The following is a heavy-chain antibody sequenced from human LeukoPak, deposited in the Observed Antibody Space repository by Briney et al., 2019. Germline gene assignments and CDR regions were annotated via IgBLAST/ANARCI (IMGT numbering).Heavy chain of an antibody. CDR1: GFTLSSTA. CDR2: IKQDGSEK. V-gene: IGHV3-7*01. Sequence: GGSLRLSCAASGFTLSSTAMSWVRQAPGKGLEWVANIKQDGSEKYYVDSVKGRFTISRDNAKNSLYLQMNSLRAEDTAVYYCARGIKYYYDSSGYRGAFDIWGQGTMVTVSS. CDR3: ARGIKYYYDSSGYRGAFDI. D-gene: IGHD3-22*01. J-gene: IGHJ3*02.